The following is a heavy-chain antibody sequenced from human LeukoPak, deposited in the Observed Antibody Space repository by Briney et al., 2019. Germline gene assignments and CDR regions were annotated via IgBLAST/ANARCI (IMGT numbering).Heavy chain of an antibody. V-gene: IGHV3-30-3*01. D-gene: IGHD6-13*01. CDR3: AAMACREKGSLEYSGRWNSN. CDR1: GFTFSSYA. J-gene: IGHJ4*02. Sequence: PGGSLRLSCAASGFTFSSYAMHWVRQAPGKGLEWVAVISYDGSNKYYADSVKGRFTISRDNSKSTLYLQMNSPGAQDTAVYYCAAMACREKGSLEYSGRWNSNWGQGTLVTVSS. CDR2: ISYDGSNK.